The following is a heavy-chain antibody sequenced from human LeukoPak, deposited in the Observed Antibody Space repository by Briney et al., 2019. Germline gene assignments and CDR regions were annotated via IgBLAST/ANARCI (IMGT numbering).Heavy chain of an antibody. J-gene: IGHJ6*03. D-gene: IGHD3-3*01. CDR1: GGSISSYY. V-gene: IGHV4-59*01. Sequence: SETLSLTCTVSGGSISSYYWSWIRQPPGKGLEWIGYIYYSGSTNYNPSLKSRVTISVDTSKNQFSLKLSSVTAADTAVYYCARAHYDFWSGYSHGYYMDVWGKGTTVTVSS. CDR2: IYYSGST. CDR3: ARAHYDFWSGYSHGYYMDV.